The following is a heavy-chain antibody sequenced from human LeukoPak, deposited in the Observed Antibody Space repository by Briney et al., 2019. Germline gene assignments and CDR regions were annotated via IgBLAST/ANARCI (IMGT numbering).Heavy chain of an antibody. CDR2: IDNVGGT. CDR1: GFTVSNNH. V-gene: IGHV3-66*01. D-gene: IGHD4-23*01. CDR3: MGYGGNSF. Sequence: GGSLRLSCVASGFTVSNNHVSWVRQAPGKGLEWVSLIDNVGGTCYADSVKGRFTISSDDSENTLYLQMNSLRAEDTALYYCMGYGGNSFWGQGTLVTVSS. J-gene: IGHJ4*02.